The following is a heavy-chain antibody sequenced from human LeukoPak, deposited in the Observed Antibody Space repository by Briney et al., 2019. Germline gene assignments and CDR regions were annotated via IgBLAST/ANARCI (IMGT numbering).Heavy chain of an antibody. CDR1: GDSLTRYY. V-gene: IGHV4-59*01. CDR3: AGAALPHQYTSGDFHH. D-gene: IGHD7-27*01. J-gene: IGHJ1*01. CDR2: ISKRGRN. Sequence: PETLSLTCVDSGDSLTRYYWRWGWDPPGEGGGRGGDISKRGRNNYNPYLKSRVNISVEKSKKQDSLRLKCISAADTAGKFCAGAALPHQYTSGDFHHWGPGNLVTLSS.